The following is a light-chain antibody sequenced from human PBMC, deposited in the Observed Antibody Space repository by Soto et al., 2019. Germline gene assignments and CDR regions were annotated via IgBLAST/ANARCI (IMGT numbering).Light chain of an antibody. J-gene: IGKJ1*01. CDR1: QSIATSQ. Sequence: EIVLTQSPGTLSLSPGERATLFCRASQSIATSQLAWYQQKPGQAPRLLIGASTRATGIPARFSDSGSGTAFALTISRLEPEDFAVYYCQQFAASPRTFGQGTTVEIK. CDR3: QQFAASPRT. V-gene: IGKV3-20*01. CDR2: GAS.